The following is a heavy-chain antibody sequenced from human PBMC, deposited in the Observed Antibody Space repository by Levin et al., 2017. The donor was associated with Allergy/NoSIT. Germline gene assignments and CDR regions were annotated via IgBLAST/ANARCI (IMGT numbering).Heavy chain of an antibody. CDR1: GFTFSSYW. V-gene: IGHV3-7*01. CDR2: IKQDGSEK. D-gene: IGHD3-3*01. J-gene: IGHJ4*02. CDR3: AREYYDFWMYYFDY. Sequence: GGSLRLSCAASGFTFSSYWMSWVRQAPGKGLEWVANIKQDGSEKYYVDSVKGRFTISRDNAKNSLYLQMNSLRAEDTAVYYCAREYYDFWMYYFDYWGQGTLVTVSS.